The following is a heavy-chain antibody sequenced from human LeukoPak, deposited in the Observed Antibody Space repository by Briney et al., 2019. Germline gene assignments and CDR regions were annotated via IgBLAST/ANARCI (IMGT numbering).Heavy chain of an antibody. CDR1: GYTFTSYY. D-gene: IGHD3-9*01. CDR3: AREGKNYDILTGYDY. CDR2: INPSGGST. Sequence: ASVKVSCKASGYTFTSYYMHWVRQAPGQGLEWMGIINPSGGSTSYAQKFQGRVTMTRDTSTSTVYMELSSLRSEDTAVYYCAREGKNYDILTGYDYWGQGTPVTVSS. V-gene: IGHV1-46*01. J-gene: IGHJ4*02.